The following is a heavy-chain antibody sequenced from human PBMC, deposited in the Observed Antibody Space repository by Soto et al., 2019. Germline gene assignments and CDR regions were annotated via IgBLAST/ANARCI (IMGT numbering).Heavy chain of an antibody. CDR2: IKSETDGGTT. V-gene: IGHV3-15*07. Sequence: EVQQVESGGGLVKPGGSLRLSCAASGFNFKNAWMNWVRQAPGKGLEWVGRIKSETDGGTTDYAAPVKGRCTISRDDSKSTLFLKMNSLNTEDPGVYYCAAMKTYWGQGTPVTVSS. J-gene: IGHJ4*02. D-gene: IGHD3-16*01. CDR3: AAMKTY. CDR1: GFNFKNAW.